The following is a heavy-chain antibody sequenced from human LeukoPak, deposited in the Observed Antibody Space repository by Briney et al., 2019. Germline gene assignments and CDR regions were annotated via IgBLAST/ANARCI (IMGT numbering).Heavy chain of an antibody. D-gene: IGHD3-3*01. CDR3: ARDITIFGVVIDAFDI. Sequence: GGSLRLSCAASGFTFSSYWMSWVRQAPGKGLEWVANIKEDGREKFYVDSVRGRFTISRDNAKNSLYLQMNSLRAEDTAVYYCARDITIFGVVIDAFDIWGQGTMVTVSS. CDR2: IKEDGREK. V-gene: IGHV3-7*03. J-gene: IGHJ3*02. CDR1: GFTFSSYW.